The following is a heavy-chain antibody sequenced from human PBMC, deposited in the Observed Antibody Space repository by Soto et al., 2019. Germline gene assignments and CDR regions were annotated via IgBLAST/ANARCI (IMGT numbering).Heavy chain of an antibody. V-gene: IGHV4-59*01. CDR1: GGSFSSYY. CDR3: AREPYYNYGEGGGMDV. J-gene: IGHJ6*02. Sequence: PSETLSLTCTVSGGSFSSYYWSWIRQPPGKGLEWIGYIYYTGITNHNPSLKSRVTISVDTSKNQFSLKLSSVTAADTAVYYCAREPYYNYGEGGGMDVWGQGTTVTVAS. CDR2: IYYTGIT. D-gene: IGHD3-16*01.